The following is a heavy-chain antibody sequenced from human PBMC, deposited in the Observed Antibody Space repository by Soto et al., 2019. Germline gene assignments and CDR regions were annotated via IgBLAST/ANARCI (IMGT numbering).Heavy chain of an antibody. Sequence: ASVKVSCKASGYTFTSYGISWVRQAPGQGLEWMGWISAYNGNTNYAQKLQGRVTMTTDTSTSTAYMELRSLRSDDTAVYYCARAQYYYDSSGYYFDYWGQGTPVTVS. V-gene: IGHV1-18*01. D-gene: IGHD3-22*01. CDR1: GYTFTSYG. CDR2: ISAYNGNT. CDR3: ARAQYYYDSSGYYFDY. J-gene: IGHJ4*02.